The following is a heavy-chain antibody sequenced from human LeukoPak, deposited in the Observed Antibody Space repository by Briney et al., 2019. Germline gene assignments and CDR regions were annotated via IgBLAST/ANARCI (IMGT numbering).Heavy chain of an antibody. V-gene: IGHV3-74*01. CDR2: IESDGTST. CDR1: GFTFTTSW. CDR3: ARDQYSSTWYRGAFDV. Sequence: GGSLRLSCAASGFTFTTSWMHWFRQAPGKGLVWVSRIESDGTSTTYADSVKGRFTISRDNAKNTLYLQMNSLRAEDTAGYYCARDQYSSTWYRGAFDVWGQGTMVSVSS. D-gene: IGHD6-13*01. J-gene: IGHJ3*01.